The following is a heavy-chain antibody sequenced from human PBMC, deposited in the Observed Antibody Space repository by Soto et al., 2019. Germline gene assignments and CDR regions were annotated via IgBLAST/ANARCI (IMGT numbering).Heavy chain of an antibody. Sequence: QVQLVQSGAEVKKPGSSVKVSCKASGGTFSSYAISWVRQAPGQGLEWMGGIIPIFGTANYAQKFQGRVTITADESTSTSYMELSSLRSEDTAVYYCALRNWYSSSWYKHINYYYGMDVWGQGTTVTVSS. V-gene: IGHV1-69*01. J-gene: IGHJ6*02. CDR3: ALRNWYSSSWYKHINYYYGMDV. D-gene: IGHD6-13*01. CDR2: IIPIFGTA. CDR1: GGTFSSYA.